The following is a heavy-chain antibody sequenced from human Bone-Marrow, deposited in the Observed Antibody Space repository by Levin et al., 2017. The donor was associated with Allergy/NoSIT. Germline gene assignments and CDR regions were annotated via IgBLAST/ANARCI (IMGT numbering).Heavy chain of an antibody. CDR2: ILPISGSA. CDR3: ARGRGAVTRGDDAFDV. Sequence: KISCKASGGTFSSYTITWVRQAPGQGLECMGWILPISGSATYAQKFQGRVTIVADESTSTSYLEVTSLTYEDTALYYCARGRGAVTRGDDAFDVWGQGTMVTVSA. J-gene: IGHJ3*01. D-gene: IGHD4-17*01. CDR1: GGTFSSYT. V-gene: IGHV1-69*01.